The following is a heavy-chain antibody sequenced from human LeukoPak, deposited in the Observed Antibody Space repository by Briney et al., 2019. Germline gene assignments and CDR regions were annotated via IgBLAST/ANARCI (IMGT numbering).Heavy chain of an antibody. CDR1: GHTFTGYY. D-gene: IGHD3-10*01. Sequence: ASVKVSCKASGHTFTGYYMHWVRQAPGQGLEWMGWINANSGGTNYAQKFQGRVTMTRDTSISTAYMELSRLRSDDTAVYYCARVMVRGVIIFPLLGWGQGTLVTVSS. CDR3: ARVMVRGVIIFPLLG. V-gene: IGHV1-2*02. J-gene: IGHJ4*02. CDR2: INANSGGT.